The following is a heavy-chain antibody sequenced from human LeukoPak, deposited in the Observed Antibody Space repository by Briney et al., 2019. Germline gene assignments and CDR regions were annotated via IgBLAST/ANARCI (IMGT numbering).Heavy chain of an antibody. CDR3: ARRDGYFDY. CDR2: IYYSGST. CDR1: GGSISSYY. V-gene: IGHV4-59*01. Sequence: PSETLSLTCTVSGGSISSYYWSWIRQPPGKGLEWIGYIYYSGSTNYNPSLKSRVTISVDTSKNQFSLKLSSVTAADTAGYYCARRDGYFDYWGQGTLVTVSS. D-gene: IGHD5-24*01. J-gene: IGHJ4*02.